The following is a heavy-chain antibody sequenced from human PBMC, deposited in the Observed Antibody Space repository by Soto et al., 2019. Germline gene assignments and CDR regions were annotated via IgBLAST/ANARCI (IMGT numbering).Heavy chain of an antibody. CDR3: ASXGLDYYDSSALNDY. V-gene: IGHV4-39*01. CDR2: IYYSGST. D-gene: IGHD3-22*01. Sequence: PSETLSLTCTVSGGSISSSSYYWGWIRQPPGKGLEWIGSIYYSGSTYYNPSLKSRVTISVDTSKNQFSLKLSSVTAADTAVYYCASXGLDYYDSSALNDYWGQGTLVTVSS. CDR1: GGSISSSSYY. J-gene: IGHJ4*02.